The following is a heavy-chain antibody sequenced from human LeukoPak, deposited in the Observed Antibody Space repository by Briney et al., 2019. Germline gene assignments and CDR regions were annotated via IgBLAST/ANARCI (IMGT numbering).Heavy chain of an antibody. J-gene: IGHJ6*04. Sequence: SETLSLTCAVYGGSFSGYYWSWIRQPPGKGLEWIGEINHSGSTNYNPSLKSRVTISVDTSKNQFSLKLSSVTAADTAVYYCARYSSGWSPDYYYYYGMDVWGKGTTVTVSS. CDR1: GGSFSGYY. CDR2: INHSGST. V-gene: IGHV4-34*01. D-gene: IGHD6-19*01. CDR3: ARYSSGWSPDYYYYYGMDV.